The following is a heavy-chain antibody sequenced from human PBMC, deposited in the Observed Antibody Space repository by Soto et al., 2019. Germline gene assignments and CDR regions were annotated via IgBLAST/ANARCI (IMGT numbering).Heavy chain of an antibody. Sequence: PGGSLRLSCAASGFTFSSYAMSWVRQAPGKGLEWVSAISGSGGSTYYADSVKGRFTTSRDNSKNTLYLQMNSLRAEDTAVYYWANCAIAVAGTLSDYWGKGSLVTVSS. D-gene: IGHD6-19*01. CDR3: ANCAIAVAGTLSDY. J-gene: IGHJ4*02. CDR1: GFTFSSYA. CDR2: ISGSGGST. V-gene: IGHV3-23*01.